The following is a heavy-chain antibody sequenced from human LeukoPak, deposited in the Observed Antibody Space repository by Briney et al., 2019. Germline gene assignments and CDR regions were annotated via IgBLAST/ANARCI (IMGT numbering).Heavy chain of an antibody. CDR2: IYYSGST. CDR1: GGSVSSGSYY. J-gene: IGHJ5*02. Sequence: SETLSLTCTVSGGSVSSGSYYWSWIRQPPGKGLEWIGYIYYSGSTNYNPSLKSRVTISVDTSKNQFSLKLSSVTAADTAVYYCARDLNWFDPWGQGTLVTVSS. V-gene: IGHV4-61*01. CDR3: ARDLNWFDP.